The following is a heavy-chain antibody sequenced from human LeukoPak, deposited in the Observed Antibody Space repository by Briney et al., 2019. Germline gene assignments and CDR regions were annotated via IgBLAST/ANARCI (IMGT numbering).Heavy chain of an antibody. J-gene: IGHJ4*02. D-gene: IGHD3-22*01. CDR3: AKGRYYDSSGPNYFDY. CDR1: GFTFSSYE. Sequence: GGSLRLSCGASGFTFSSYEMNWVRQAPGKGLEWISYISRSGNIIYGDSVKGGFTISRDNAKNSLYLQMNSLRAEDTAVYYCAKGRYYDSSGPNYFDYWGQGSLVTVSS. V-gene: IGHV3-48*03. CDR2: ISRSGNII.